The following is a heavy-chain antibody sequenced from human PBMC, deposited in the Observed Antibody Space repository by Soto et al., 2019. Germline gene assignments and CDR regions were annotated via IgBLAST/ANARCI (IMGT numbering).Heavy chain of an antibody. CDR3: ASAVRFIGSCFDY. J-gene: IGHJ4*02. Sequence: SETLSLTCTVSGGSISSSSYYWGWIRQPPGKGLEWIGSIYYSGSTYYNPSLKSRVTISVDTSKNQFSLKLSSVTAADTAVYYCASAVRFIGSCFDYWGQGTLVTVSS. V-gene: IGHV4-39*01. CDR2: IYYSGST. D-gene: IGHD1-26*01. CDR1: GGSISSSSYY.